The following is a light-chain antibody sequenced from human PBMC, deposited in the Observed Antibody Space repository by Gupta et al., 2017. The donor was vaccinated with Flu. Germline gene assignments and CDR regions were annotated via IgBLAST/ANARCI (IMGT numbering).Light chain of an antibody. V-gene: IGLV3-19*01. CDR3: NSRDSSGNYLYV. CDR2: GKN. Sequence: QKVRMTCQGDSLRSYYGSWYQQKPGQAPGLVIYGKNNRPSGIPDRFSGSSSGNTASLTITGAQAEDEADYYCNSRDSSGNYLYVFGTGTKVTVL. CDR1: SLRSYY. J-gene: IGLJ1*01.